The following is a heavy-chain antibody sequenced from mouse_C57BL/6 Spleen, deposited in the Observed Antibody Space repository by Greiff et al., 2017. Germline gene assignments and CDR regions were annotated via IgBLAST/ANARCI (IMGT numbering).Heavy chain of an antibody. D-gene: IGHD1-1*01. J-gene: IGHJ2*01. CDR1: GYTFTSYW. CDR2: IDPSDSYT. V-gene: IGHV1-59*01. Sequence: QVQLQQPGAELVRPGTSVKLSCKASGYTFTSYWMHWVKQRPGQGLEWIGEIDPSDSYTNYNQKFKGKATLTVDTSSSTAYMQLSSLTSEDSAVSYWVISTVALDYWGQGTTLTVSS. CDR3: VISTVALDY.